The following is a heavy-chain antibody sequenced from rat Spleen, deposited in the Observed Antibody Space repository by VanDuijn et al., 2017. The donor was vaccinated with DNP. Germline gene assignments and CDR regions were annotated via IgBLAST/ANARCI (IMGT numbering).Heavy chain of an antibody. V-gene: IGHV2S12*01. J-gene: IGHJ2*01. CDR2: ISSGGST. CDR3: TRDVPNCLDY. D-gene: IGHD5-1*01. Sequence: QVQLKESGPGLVQPSQTLPLTCTVSGFSLTSYGVSWVRQPPGKGLEWIAAISSGGSTYYNPALKSRLSISRDTPKSQVFLKMNSLQTEDTAIYFCTRDVPNCLDYWGQGVMVTVSS. CDR1: GFSLTSYG.